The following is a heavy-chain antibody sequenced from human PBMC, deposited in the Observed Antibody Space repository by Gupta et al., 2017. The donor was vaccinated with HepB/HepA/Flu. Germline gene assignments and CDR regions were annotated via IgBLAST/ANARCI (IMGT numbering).Heavy chain of an antibody. V-gene: IGHV3-49*03. CDR1: GFNIGDYA. CDR3: ARRRYYVVDL. J-gene: IGHJ5*02. Sequence: EGQLVESGGDLVEPGRSLRLSCTASGFNIGDYAVSWFRQAPGKGLKWVSFIRNKPYGETTEYASSVKGRFIISRDDSKGVAFLQMNSLKTEDTAVYYCARRRYYVVDLWGQGTLVTVSS. D-gene: IGHD3-10*02. CDR2: IRNKPYGETT.